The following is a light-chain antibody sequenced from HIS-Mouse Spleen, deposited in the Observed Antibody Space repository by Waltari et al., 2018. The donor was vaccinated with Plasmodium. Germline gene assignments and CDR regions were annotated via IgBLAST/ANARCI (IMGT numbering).Light chain of an antibody. CDR2: EVS. V-gene: IGLV2-8*01. CDR1: NHHVGGYTY. Sequence: QSALTQPPSASGSPGHSVPISFTGTNHHVGGYTYFPWYQQHPGKAPKLMIYEVSTRPSGVPDRFSGSKSGNTASLTVSVLQAEDEAEYYCSSYAGSNNLVFGGGTKLTVL. CDR3: SSYAGSNNLV. J-gene: IGLJ2*01.